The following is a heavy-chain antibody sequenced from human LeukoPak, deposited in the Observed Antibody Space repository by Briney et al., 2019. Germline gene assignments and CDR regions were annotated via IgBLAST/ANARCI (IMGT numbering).Heavy chain of an antibody. Sequence: ASVKVSCKASEYTFTGYYMHWVRQAPGQGLEWMGWINPNSGGTNYAQKFQGRVTMSVDTSKNQVSLKLSSVTAADTAVYYCARNEHYDSWSGYLGYFDYWGQGTLVTVSS. CDR2: INPNSGGT. CDR3: ARNEHYDSWSGYLGYFDY. V-gene: IGHV1-2*02. J-gene: IGHJ4*02. CDR1: EYTFTGYY. D-gene: IGHD3-3*01.